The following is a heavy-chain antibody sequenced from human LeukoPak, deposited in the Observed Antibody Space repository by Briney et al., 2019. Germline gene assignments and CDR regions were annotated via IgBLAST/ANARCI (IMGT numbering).Heavy chain of an antibody. CDR2: IYYSGST. V-gene: IGHV4-39*07. CDR3: ANTYSYGQTIDY. CDR1: GGSISSSSYY. J-gene: IGHJ4*02. D-gene: IGHD5-18*01. Sequence: SETLSLTCTVSGGSISSSSYYRGWIRQPPEKGLEWIGSIYYSGSTYYNPSLKSRVTISVDTSKNQFSLKLSSVTAADTAVYYCANTYSYGQTIDYWGQGTLVTVSS.